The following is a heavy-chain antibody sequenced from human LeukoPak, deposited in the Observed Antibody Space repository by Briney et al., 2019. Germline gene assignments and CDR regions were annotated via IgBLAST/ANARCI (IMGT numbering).Heavy chain of an antibody. CDR1: GFTFSNYW. J-gene: IGHJ4*02. CDR3: ARVPSYCSGGSCYPTGFDY. Sequence: PGGSLRLSCAASGFTFSNYWMSWVRQAPGKGLEWVANIKQDGSEKYYVDSVKGRFTISRDNAKNSLYLQMNSLRAEDTAVYYCARVPSYCSGGSCYPTGFDYWGQGTLVTVSS. D-gene: IGHD2-15*01. V-gene: IGHV3-7*01. CDR2: IKQDGSEK.